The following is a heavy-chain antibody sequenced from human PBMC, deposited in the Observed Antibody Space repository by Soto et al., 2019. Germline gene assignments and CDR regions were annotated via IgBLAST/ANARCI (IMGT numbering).Heavy chain of an antibody. D-gene: IGHD3-22*01. CDR2: IRSKANNFAT. Sequence: EVQVVESGGGLVQPGGSLTLSCAASGFTFSDSAMHWVRQASGKGLEWLGRIRSKANNFATEYAASVKGSFTISRDDAKNKVNLQMNSLNSEDTAVYYCTRRSEYDSGGYYYAYDYWGQGTRVTVSS. J-gene: IGHJ4*02. V-gene: IGHV3-73*02. CDR3: TRRSEYDSGGYYYAYDY. CDR1: GFTFSDSA.